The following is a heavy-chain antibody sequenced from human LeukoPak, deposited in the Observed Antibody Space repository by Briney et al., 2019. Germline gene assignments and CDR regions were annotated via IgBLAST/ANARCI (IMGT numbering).Heavy chain of an antibody. CDR3: ATSIAGGLFDY. Sequence: GASVKVSCKASGYTFTSYYMHWVRQAPGQGLEWMGIINPSGGSTSYAQKFQGRVTMTRDTSTSTVYMELSRLRSDDTAVYYCATSIAGGLFDYWGQGTLVTVSS. CDR2: INPSGGST. D-gene: IGHD6-6*01. V-gene: IGHV1-46*01. CDR1: GYTFTSYY. J-gene: IGHJ4*02.